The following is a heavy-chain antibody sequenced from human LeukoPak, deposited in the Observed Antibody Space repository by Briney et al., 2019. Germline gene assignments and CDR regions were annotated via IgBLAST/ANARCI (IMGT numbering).Heavy chain of an antibody. CDR1: GGSISSYY. J-gene: IGHJ5*02. CDR2: IYYSGST. Sequence: PSETLSLTCTVSGGSISSYYWSWIRQPPGKGLEWIGYIYYSGSTNYNPSLKSRVTISVDTSKNQFSLKLSSVTAADTAVYYCARGGIARRGYSYGYSRSSWFDPWGQGTLVTVSS. D-gene: IGHD5-18*01. CDR3: ARGGIARRGYSYGYSRSSWFDP. V-gene: IGHV4-59*01.